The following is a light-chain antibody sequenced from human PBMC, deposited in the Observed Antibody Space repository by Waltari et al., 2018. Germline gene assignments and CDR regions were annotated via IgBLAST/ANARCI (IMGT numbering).Light chain of an antibody. V-gene: IGKV3-15*01. CDR3: QQYNNWPRGT. J-gene: IGKJ5*01. CDR2: GAS. CDR1: QSVSSN. Sequence: EIVMTQSPATLSVSPGDRATLSCRASQSVSSNLAWYQQKPGQAPRLLIYGASTRATGIPARFSGSGSGTEFTLTISSLQSEDFAVYYCQQYNNWPRGTFGQGTRLEIK.